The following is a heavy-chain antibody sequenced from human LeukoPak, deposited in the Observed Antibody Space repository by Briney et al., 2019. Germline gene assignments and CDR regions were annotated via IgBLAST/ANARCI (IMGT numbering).Heavy chain of an antibody. CDR2: IKQDGSEK. Sequence: PGGSLRLSCAASGFSLSNYWMNWVRQAPGKGLEWVANIKQDGSEKNYVDSVKGRFTISRDNSKNTLYLQMNSLRAEDTSMYYCARVPSIVGPTTAFDVWGQGTMVTVSS. J-gene: IGHJ3*01. CDR3: ARVPSIVGPTTAFDV. CDR1: GFSLSNYW. V-gene: IGHV3-7*01. D-gene: IGHD1-26*01.